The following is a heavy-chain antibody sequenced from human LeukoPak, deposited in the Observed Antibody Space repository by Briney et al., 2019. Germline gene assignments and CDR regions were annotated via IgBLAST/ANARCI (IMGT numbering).Heavy chain of an antibody. D-gene: IGHD2-8*02. V-gene: IGHV4-39*01. Sequence: SETLSLTCTVSGGSISSSSYYWGWIRQPPGKGLEWIGSIYYSGSTYYNPSLKSRVTISVDTSKNQFSLKLSSVTAADTAVYYCASLVVGRYDHDGFDIWGQGTMVTVSS. J-gene: IGHJ3*02. CDR3: ASLVVGRYDHDGFDI. CDR1: GGSISSSSYY. CDR2: IYYSGST.